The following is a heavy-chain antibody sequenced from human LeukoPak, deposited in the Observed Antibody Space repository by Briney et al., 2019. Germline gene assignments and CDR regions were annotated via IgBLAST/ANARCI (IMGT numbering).Heavy chain of an antibody. Sequence: GGSLRLSCVASGFTFSSYSMHWVRQAPGKGLEWVSYISSSSSTIYYADFVKGRFTISRDNAKNSLYLQMNSLRAEDTAVYYCARDGGCSSTSCYSRFNWFDPWGQGTLVTVSS. CDR3: ARDGGCSSTSCYSRFNWFDP. D-gene: IGHD2-2*01. J-gene: IGHJ5*02. V-gene: IGHV3-48*01. CDR1: GFTFSSYS. CDR2: ISSSSSTI.